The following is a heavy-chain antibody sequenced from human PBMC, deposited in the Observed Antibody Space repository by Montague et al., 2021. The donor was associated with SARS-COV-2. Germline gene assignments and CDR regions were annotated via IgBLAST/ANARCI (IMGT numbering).Heavy chain of an antibody. CDR1: GDSVSSNTAT. CDR2: TYYRSKWYH. J-gene: IGHJ3*02. Sequence: SVISGDSVSSNTATWNWIRQSPSRGLEWLGRTYYRSKWYHGYAISLKSRITINPDTSKNQFSLQLSSVAPEDTAVFYCARTTTRMLYPENAFDIWGQGTMVTVSS. CDR3: ARTTTRMLYPENAFDI. V-gene: IGHV6-1*01. D-gene: IGHD2-15*01.